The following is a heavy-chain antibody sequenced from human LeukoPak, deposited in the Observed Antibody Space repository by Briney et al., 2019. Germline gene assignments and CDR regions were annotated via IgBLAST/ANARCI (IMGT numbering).Heavy chain of an antibody. CDR2: ISYDGSNK. J-gene: IGHJ4*02. CDR1: GFTFSSYA. CDR3: ASGIVGATDY. Sequence: GGSLRLSCAASGFTFSSYAMHWVRQAPGKGLEWVAVISYDGSNKYYADSVKGRFTISRDNSKNTLYLQMNSLRVEDTAVYYCASGIVGATDYWGQGTLVTVSS. V-gene: IGHV3-30-3*01. D-gene: IGHD1-26*01.